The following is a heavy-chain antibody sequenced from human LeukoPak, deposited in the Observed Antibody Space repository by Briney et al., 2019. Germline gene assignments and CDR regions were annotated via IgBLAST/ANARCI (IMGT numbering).Heavy chain of an antibody. CDR1: GCTFTSYA. CDR3: ARDPLNGYGYGLFDY. Sequence: SVTVSCKSSGCTFTSYAISWVRQAPGQGLEWMGGIIPSFGTANYAHKFQGRVTITADESTSTAYMQLSSLRSEDTAVYYCARDPLNGYGYGLFDYWGQGTLVTVSS. CDR2: IIPSFGTA. D-gene: IGHD5-18*01. V-gene: IGHV1-69*13. J-gene: IGHJ4*02.